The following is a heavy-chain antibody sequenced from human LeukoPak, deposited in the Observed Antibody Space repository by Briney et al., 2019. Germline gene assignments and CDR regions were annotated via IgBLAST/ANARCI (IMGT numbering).Heavy chain of an antibody. V-gene: IGHV1-69*13. J-gene: IGHJ5*02. Sequence: GASVKVSCKASGGTFSSYAISWVRQAPGQGLEWMGGIIPIFGTANYAQKFQGRVTITADESTSTAYMELSSLRSEDTAVYYCARDKIMITFGGVIANWFDPWGQGTLVTVSS. CDR3: ARDKIMITFGGVIANWFDP. CDR1: GGTFSSYA. CDR2: IIPIFGTA. D-gene: IGHD3-16*02.